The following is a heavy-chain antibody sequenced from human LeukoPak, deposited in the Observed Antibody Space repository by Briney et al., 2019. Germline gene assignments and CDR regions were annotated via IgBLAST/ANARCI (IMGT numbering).Heavy chain of an antibody. J-gene: IGHJ4*02. CDR3: ATIDFWSGCYYFDY. D-gene: IGHD3-3*01. CDR1: GGSISSGDYY. CDR2: IYYSGST. Sequence: SETLSLTCTVSGGSISSGDYYWSWIRQPPGKGLEWIGYIYYSGSTYYNPSLKSRVTISVDTSKNQFSLKLSSVTAADTAVYYCATIDFWSGCYYFDYWGQGTLVTVSS. V-gene: IGHV4-30-4*01.